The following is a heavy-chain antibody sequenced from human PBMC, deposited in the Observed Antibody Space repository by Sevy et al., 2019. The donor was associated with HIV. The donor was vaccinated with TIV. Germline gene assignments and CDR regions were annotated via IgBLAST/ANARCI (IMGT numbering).Heavy chain of an antibody. Sequence: GGSLRLSCAASGFTFSDYYMSWIRQAPGKGLEWVSYISSSSSYTNYADSVKGRFTISRDNAKNSLYLQMNSLRAEDTAVYYCARYIAAAGTFDYWGQRTLVTVSS. CDR1: GFTFSDYY. CDR2: ISSSSSYT. V-gene: IGHV3-11*06. J-gene: IGHJ4*02. D-gene: IGHD6-13*01. CDR3: ARYIAAAGTFDY.